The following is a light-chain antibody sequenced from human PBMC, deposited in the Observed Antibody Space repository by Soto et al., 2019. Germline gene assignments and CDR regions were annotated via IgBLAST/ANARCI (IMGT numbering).Light chain of an antibody. CDR3: QHYGTSPPYT. V-gene: IGKV3-20*01. CDR2: GAS. CDR1: QSISNY. J-gene: IGKJ2*01. Sequence: EIVLTQSPGTLSLSPGERATLSCRTSQSISNYLAWYQQKRGQAPRLLIYGASTRATGIPDRFSGSGSGTDFNLTISRLEPEDFAVYYCQHYGTSPPYTFGQGTKLESK.